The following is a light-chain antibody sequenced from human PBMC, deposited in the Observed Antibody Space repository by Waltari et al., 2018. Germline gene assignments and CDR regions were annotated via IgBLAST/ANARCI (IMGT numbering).Light chain of an antibody. CDR3: QVSESSSDLAV. J-gene: IGLJ2*01. V-gene: IGLV3-21*01. CDR2: YDT. CDR1: YIGGKA. Sequence: SYVVTQPPSVSAAPGETSTIICRGSYIGGKAVHWYQQKPGQAPVLVIFYDTNRPSGIPERFSGSNSGHTATLTISRVEGGDEADYYCQVSESSSDLAVFGGGTKLTVL.